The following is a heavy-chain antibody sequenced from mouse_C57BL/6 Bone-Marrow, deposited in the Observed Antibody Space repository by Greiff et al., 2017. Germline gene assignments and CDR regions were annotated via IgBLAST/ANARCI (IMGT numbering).Heavy chain of an antibody. J-gene: IGHJ2*01. CDR1: GYTFTSYW. CDR2: IYPTSGRT. V-gene: IGHV1-55*01. CDR3: ARSGPLGRSFDY. Sequence: VQLQQPGAELVKPGASVKMSCKASGYTFTSYWITWVKQRPGQGLEWIGDIYPTSGRTNYNEKFKSKAILTVDNSSNTAYTQLSSLTSEDSAVFYCARSGPLGRSFDYWGQGTTLPVSS. D-gene: IGHD4-1*01.